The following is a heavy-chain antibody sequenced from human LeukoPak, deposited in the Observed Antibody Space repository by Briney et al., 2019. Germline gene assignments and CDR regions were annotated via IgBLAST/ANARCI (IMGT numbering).Heavy chain of an antibody. Sequence: ASVKVSCKASGGTFSSYAISWVRQAPGQGLEWMGRINPNSGGTNYAQKFQGRVTMTRDTSISTAYMELSRLRSDDTAVYYCAILDRLWFGESTTNPYYYYGMDVWGQGTTVTVSS. D-gene: IGHD3-10*01. J-gene: IGHJ6*02. CDR3: AILDRLWFGESTTNPYYYYGMDV. CDR1: GGTFSSYA. V-gene: IGHV1-2*06. CDR2: INPNSGGT.